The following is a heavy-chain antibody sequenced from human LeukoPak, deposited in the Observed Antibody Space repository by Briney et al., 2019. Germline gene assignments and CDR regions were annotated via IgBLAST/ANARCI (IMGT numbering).Heavy chain of an antibody. CDR1: GYTLTELS. D-gene: IGHD1-26*01. V-gene: IGHV1-24*01. CDR2: FDPEDGET. J-gene: IGHJ3*02. Sequence: ASVKVSYKVSGYTLTELSMHWVRQAPGKGLEWMGGFDPEDGETIYAQKFQGRVTMTEDTSTDTAYMELSSLRSEDTAVYYCATAPIVGATPRDDAFDIWGQGTMVTVSS. CDR3: ATAPIVGATPRDDAFDI.